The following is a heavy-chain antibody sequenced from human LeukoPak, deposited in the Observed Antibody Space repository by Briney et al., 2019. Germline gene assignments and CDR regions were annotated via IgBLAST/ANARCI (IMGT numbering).Heavy chain of an antibody. CDR1: GFTFSTYA. J-gene: IGHJ4*02. D-gene: IGHD3-16*01. V-gene: IGHV3-30*04. CDR2: TSYDGSNK. Sequence: GRSLRLSCAASGFTFSTYAMHWVRQAPGKGLERVAVTSYDGSNKYYAGSVKGRFTLSRDNSKNTLYLQMNSLRAEDTAVYYCARDYYDYVWGAFDYWGQGTLVTVSS. CDR3: ARDYYDYVWGAFDY.